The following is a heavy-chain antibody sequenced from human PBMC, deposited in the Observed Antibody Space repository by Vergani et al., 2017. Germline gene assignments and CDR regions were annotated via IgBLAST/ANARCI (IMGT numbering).Heavy chain of an antibody. CDR1: GFSFSDHY. V-gene: IGHV3-11*01. CDR2: ISNSGNTI. J-gene: IGHJ4*02. Sequence: QVQLVESGGGLVKPGGSLRLSCAASGFSFSDHYMTWIRQAPGKGLEWVSYISNSGNTIEYADSVKGRFSISRDNAKSSLFLQMDSLRAEDTAVYYCARGGGAIFGVVDYWGQGTLVTVSS. D-gene: IGHD3-3*01. CDR3: ARGGGAIFGVVDY.